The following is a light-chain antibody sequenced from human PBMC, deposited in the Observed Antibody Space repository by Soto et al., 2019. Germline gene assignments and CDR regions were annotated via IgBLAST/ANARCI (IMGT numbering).Light chain of an antibody. CDR1: QSVSSSS. CDR3: QHYDSSPWT. Sequence: IVLTQSPGTLSLSPGERTTLSCRASQSVSSSSLAWYQQKPGQGPRLLIYGASSRATGIPDRFSGSGSGTDFPLTISRLEPEDFAVYYWQHYDSSPWTFGQGTKVEIK. CDR2: GAS. J-gene: IGKJ1*01. V-gene: IGKV3-20*01.